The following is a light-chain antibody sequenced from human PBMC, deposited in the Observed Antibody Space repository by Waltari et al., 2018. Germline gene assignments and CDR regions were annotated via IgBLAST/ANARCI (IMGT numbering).Light chain of an antibody. CDR3: CSYAGSHVV. Sequence: QSALTQPASVSGSPGQSITISCTGTSSDIGSYNLVSWYQQHPGKAPKLMIYEGIKRPSGVSNRFSGSKSGNTASLTISGRQAEDEADYYCCSYAGSHVVFGGGTKLTVL. J-gene: IGLJ2*01. CDR1: SSDIGSYNL. V-gene: IGLV2-23*01. CDR2: EGI.